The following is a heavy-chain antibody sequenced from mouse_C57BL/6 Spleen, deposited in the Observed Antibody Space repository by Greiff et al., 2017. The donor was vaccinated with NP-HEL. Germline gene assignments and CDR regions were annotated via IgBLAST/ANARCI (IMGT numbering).Heavy chain of an antibody. V-gene: IGHV1-80*01. Sequence: QVQLQQSGAELVKPGASVKISCKASGYAFSSYWMNWVKQRPGKGLEWIGQIYPGDGDTNYNGKFKGKATLTADKSSSTAYMQLSSLTSEDSAVYFCAREGVTTGRDFDYWGQGTTLTVSS. J-gene: IGHJ2*01. CDR2: IYPGDGDT. CDR3: AREGVTTGRDFDY. CDR1: GYAFSSYW. D-gene: IGHD2-2*01.